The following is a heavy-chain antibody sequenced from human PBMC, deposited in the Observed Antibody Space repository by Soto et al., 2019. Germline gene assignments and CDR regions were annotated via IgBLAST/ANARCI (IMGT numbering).Heavy chain of an antibody. CDR3: ARDLRDPYGSGSHKIDY. Sequence: QVQLQESGPGLVKPSQTLSLTCTVSGGSISSGGYYWSWIRQHPGKGLEWIGYIYYSGSTYYNPSLKSRVTISVDPSKNQFSLKLSSVTAADTAVYYCARDLRDPYGSGSHKIDYWGQGTLVTVSS. CDR2: IYYSGST. CDR1: GGSISSGGYY. J-gene: IGHJ4*02. D-gene: IGHD3-10*01. V-gene: IGHV4-31*03.